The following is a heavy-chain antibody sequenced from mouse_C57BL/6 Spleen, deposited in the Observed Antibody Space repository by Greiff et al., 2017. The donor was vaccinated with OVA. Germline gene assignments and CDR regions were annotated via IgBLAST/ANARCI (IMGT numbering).Heavy chain of an antibody. J-gene: IGHJ4*01. CDR2: ISSGSSTI. D-gene: IGHD2-5*01. CDR3: ASYYSNYPYYAMDY. CDR1: GFTFSDYG. Sequence: EVKVVESGGGLVKPGGSLKLSCAASGFTFSDYGMHWVRQAPEKGLEWVAYISSGSSTIYYADTVKGRFTISRDNAKNTLFLQMTSLRSEDTAMYYCASYYSNYPYYAMDYWGQGTSVTVSS. V-gene: IGHV5-17*01.